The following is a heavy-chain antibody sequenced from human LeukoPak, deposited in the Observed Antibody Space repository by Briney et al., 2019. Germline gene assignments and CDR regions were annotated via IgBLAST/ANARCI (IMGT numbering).Heavy chain of an antibody. Sequence: QSGGSLRLSCAASGFTFSSYAMSWVRQAPGKGLEWVSAISGSGGSTYYADSVKGRFTISRDNSKNTLYLQMNSLRAEDTAVYYCAKVGLGATGAFDIWGQGTMVTVSS. CDR1: GFTFSSYA. CDR3: AKVGLGATGAFDI. CDR2: ISGSGGST. V-gene: IGHV3-23*01. D-gene: IGHD1-26*01. J-gene: IGHJ3*02.